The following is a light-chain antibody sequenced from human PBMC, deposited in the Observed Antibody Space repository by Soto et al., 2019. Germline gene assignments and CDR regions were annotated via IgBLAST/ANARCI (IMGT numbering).Light chain of an antibody. V-gene: IGKV3-11*01. Sequence: TVLSRARGACTSRRGEKPTHPCRASQSVNSRLAWYQHKPGQAPRLLISGASNRASGIPARFSAWGSGTDTTLTSSRVDPADSAFYSCQQYVPPPITFGQGTRLEIK. CDR3: QQYVPPPIT. CDR1: QSVNSR. CDR2: GAS. J-gene: IGKJ5*01.